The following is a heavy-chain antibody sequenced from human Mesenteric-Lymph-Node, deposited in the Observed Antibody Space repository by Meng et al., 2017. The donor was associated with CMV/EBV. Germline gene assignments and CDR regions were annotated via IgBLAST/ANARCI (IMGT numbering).Heavy chain of an antibody. Sequence: SETLSLTCAVYGGSLSGYYWSWIRQPPGKGLEWIGEINHSGITNYNPSLKSRVTISVDTSKNHFSLNLSSVTAADTAVYYCASDCSSTNCYTPFDSWGQGTLVTVSS. J-gene: IGHJ4*02. CDR3: ASDCSSTNCYTPFDS. CDR2: INHSGIT. CDR1: GGSLSGYY. V-gene: IGHV4-34*01. D-gene: IGHD2-2*02.